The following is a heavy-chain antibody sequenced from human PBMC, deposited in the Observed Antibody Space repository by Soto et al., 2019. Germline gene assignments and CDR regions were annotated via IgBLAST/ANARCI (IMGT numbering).Heavy chain of an antibody. CDR2: LNAGNSNR. V-gene: IGHV1-3*01. Sequence: VASVKVSCKASGYTFTNNAIHWVRQAPGQRLEWLGWLNAGNSNREYSQKFKGRIIMTKDTSASTAYMELSSLISEDTAVYYCARGYDFVWGSYRSDAFDIWG. CDR3: ARGYDFVWGSYRSDAFDI. J-gene: IGHJ3*02. CDR1: GYTFTNNA. D-gene: IGHD3-16*02.